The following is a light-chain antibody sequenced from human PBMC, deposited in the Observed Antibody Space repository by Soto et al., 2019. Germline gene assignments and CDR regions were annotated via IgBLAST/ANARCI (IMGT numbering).Light chain of an antibody. V-gene: IGKV3-15*01. CDR3: HQYENWPQT. J-gene: IGKJ1*01. Sequence: EIVMTQSPDTLSVSPGERATLSCRASQSITSNLAWYQQKLGQAPRLLIYRASTRATGIPARFSGSGSWTEFTLTISSLQSEDFALYYCHQYENWPQTFGQGTKVEI. CDR2: RAS. CDR1: QSITSN.